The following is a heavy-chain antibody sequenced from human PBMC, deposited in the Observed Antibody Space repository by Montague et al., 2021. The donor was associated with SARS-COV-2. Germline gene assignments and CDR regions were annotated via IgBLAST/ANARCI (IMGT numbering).Heavy chain of an antibody. Sequence: SLRLSCAASGFIFTNYGMNWVRRAPGKGLESVAGISGFGGGTYYSDSVKGRFTISRATSNSTLFLQMDGLRAEDTAIYYCAESFSGTRNWFDIWGQGTLVTVSS. CDR3: AESFSGTRNWFDI. CDR1: GFIFTNYG. CDR2: ISGFGGGT. V-gene: IGHV3-23*01. J-gene: IGHJ5*02. D-gene: IGHD1-14*01.